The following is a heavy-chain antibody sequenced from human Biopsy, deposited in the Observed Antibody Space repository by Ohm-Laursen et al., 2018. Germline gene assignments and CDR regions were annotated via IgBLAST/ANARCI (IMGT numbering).Heavy chain of an antibody. Sequence: ASVKVSCKASGYTFTSYNVNWVRQATGQGLEWMGWMNPNSGNTGYAQKFQGRVTMTRNTSISTAYMELSSLTSVDTAVYYCARDFNYDGGGSFNFDYWGQGTLVTVSS. CDR1: GYTFTSYN. J-gene: IGHJ4*02. CDR2: MNPNSGNT. D-gene: IGHD3-22*01. CDR3: ARDFNYDGGGSFNFDY. V-gene: IGHV1-8*01.